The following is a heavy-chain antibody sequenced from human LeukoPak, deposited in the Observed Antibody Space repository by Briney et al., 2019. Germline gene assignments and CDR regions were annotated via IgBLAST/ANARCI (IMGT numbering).Heavy chain of an antibody. CDR2: IYYSGST. CDR3: ARDLGVMVRAFDI. CDR1: GGSISSYY. V-gene: IGHV4-59*01. D-gene: IGHD5-18*01. Sequence: SETLSLTCTVSGGSISSYYWSWIRQPPGKRLEWIGYIYYSGSTSYNPSLKSRVTISVDTSKNQISLRLSSVTAADTAVYYCARDLGVMVRAFDIWGQGTMVTVSS. J-gene: IGHJ3*02.